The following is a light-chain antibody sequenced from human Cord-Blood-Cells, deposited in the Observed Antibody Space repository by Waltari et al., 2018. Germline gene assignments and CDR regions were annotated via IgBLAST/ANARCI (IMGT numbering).Light chain of an antibody. J-gene: IGKJ4*01. V-gene: IGKV3-15*01. Sequence: EIVMTQSPATLSVSPGERATLSCWASQSVSSNLAWYQQKPGQAPRLLIYGASTRATGIPARFSGSGSGTEFTLTISSLQSEDFAVYYCQQYNNWPPRNTFGGGTKVEIK. CDR3: QQYNNWPPRNT. CDR2: GAS. CDR1: QSVSSN.